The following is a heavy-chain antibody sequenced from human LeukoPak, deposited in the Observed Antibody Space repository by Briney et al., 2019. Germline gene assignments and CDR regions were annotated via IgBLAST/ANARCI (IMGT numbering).Heavy chain of an antibody. Sequence: PGGSLRLSCAASGFTFSSYGMHWVRQAPGKGLEWVAVISYDGSNKYYADSVKGRFTISRDNSKNTLYLQMNSLRSDDTAVYYCARFGWEQNPFDYWGQGTLVTVSS. V-gene: IGHV3-30*03. D-gene: IGHD1-26*01. CDR2: ISYDGSNK. CDR3: ARFGWEQNPFDY. J-gene: IGHJ4*02. CDR1: GFTFSSYG.